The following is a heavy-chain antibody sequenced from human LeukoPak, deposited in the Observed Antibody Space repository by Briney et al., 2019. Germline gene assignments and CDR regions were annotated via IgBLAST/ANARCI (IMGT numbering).Heavy chain of an antibody. CDR1: GFTFDDFT. V-gene: IGHV3-43*01. Sequence: GGSLRLSCVASGFTFDDFTMHWVRQRPGKGLEWVSLISWDSSSTYFTDSVKGRFTISRDNAKNSLYLQMNSLRAEDMALYYCAKAGSYSSPYYFDYWGQGTLVTVSS. CDR3: AKAGSYSSPYYFDY. D-gene: IGHD6-6*01. CDR2: ISWDSSST. J-gene: IGHJ4*02.